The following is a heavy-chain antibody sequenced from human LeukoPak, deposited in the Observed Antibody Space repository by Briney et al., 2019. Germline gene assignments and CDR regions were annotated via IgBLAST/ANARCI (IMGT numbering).Heavy chain of an antibody. V-gene: IGHV1-18*01. Sequence: GASVKVSCKASGYTFTSYGISWVRQAPGQGLEWMGWISAYNGNTNYAQKLQGRVTMTTDTSTSTAYMELRSLRSDDTAVYYCARDGIAAAGDYYYYYYMDVWGKGTTVTVSS. CDR3: ARDGIAAAGDYYYYYYMDV. J-gene: IGHJ6*03. D-gene: IGHD6-13*01. CDR1: GYTFTSYG. CDR2: ISAYNGNT.